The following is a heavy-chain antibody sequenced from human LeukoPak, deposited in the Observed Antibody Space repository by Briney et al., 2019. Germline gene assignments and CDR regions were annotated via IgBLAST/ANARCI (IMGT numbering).Heavy chain of an antibody. Sequence: SETLSLTCAVYGGSFSGYYWSWIRQPPGKGLEWIGEINHSGGTNYNPSLKSRVTTSVDTTKNQFSLKLSSVTAADTAVYYCARGRYYDSWSGYSYYYYYRDVWGKGTTVTVSS. CDR1: GGSFSGYY. CDR3: ARGRYYDSWSGYSYYYYYRDV. D-gene: IGHD3-3*01. J-gene: IGHJ6*03. CDR2: INHSGGT. V-gene: IGHV4-34*01.